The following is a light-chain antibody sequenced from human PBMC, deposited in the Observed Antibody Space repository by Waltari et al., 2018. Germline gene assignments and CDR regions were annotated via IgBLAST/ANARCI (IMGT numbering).Light chain of an antibody. V-gene: IGKV3-20*01. CDR2: RAS. Sequence: EIVLTQSPGTASLSPGERVTLSCRASQTVGSSSLAWYQQKPGQAPRLVIYRASSRATGIPDRFSGSESGTDFSLTISRLEPADFAVYYCQQHGTLPATFGQGTKVEIK. CDR3: QQHGTLPAT. J-gene: IGKJ1*01. CDR1: QTVGSSS.